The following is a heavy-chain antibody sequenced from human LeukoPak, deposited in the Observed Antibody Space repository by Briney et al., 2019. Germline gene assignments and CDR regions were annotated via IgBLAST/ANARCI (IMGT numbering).Heavy chain of an antibody. CDR2: ISSSSSYI. CDR1: GLTFSSYR. CDR3: ARDEVAFYGVTIFGVANP. V-gene: IGHV3-21*01. D-gene: IGHD3-3*01. Sequence: GGSLRLSCAASGLTFSSYRMNWVRQAPGEGLEWVSSISSSSSYIYYADSVKGRFTISRDNAKNSLYLQMNSLRAEDTAVYYCARDEVAFYGVTIFGVANPWGQGTLVTVSS. J-gene: IGHJ5*02.